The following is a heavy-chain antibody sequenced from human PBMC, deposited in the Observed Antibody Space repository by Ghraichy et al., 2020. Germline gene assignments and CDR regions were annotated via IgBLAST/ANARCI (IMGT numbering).Heavy chain of an antibody. V-gene: IGHV3-23*01. CDR3: AKGPVDYGDYTYFDY. Sequence: GGSLTLSCAASGFTFSSYAMSWVRQAPGKGLEWVSAISGSGGSTYYADSVKGRFTISRDNSKNTLYLQMNSLRAEDTAVYYCAKGPVDYGDYTYFDYRGQGTLVTVSS. CDR1: GFTFSSYA. CDR2: ISGSGGST. D-gene: IGHD4-17*01. J-gene: IGHJ4*02.